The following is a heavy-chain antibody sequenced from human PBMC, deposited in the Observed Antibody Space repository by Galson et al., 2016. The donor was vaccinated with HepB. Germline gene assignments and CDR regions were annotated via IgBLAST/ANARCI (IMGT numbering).Heavy chain of an antibody. CDR2: IGGRGDSI. D-gene: IGHD6-19*01. V-gene: IGHV3-23*01. CDR3: AKDQWLALNWYFDL. J-gene: IGHJ2*01. Sequence: SLRLSCAASGFPFSTYAMNWVRQAPGKGLEWVSAIGGRGDSIYYADSVRGRFTISRDNSKNTLYLQMDSLRVDDTAVYYCAKDQWLALNWYFDLWGRGTLVTVSS. CDR1: GFPFSTYA.